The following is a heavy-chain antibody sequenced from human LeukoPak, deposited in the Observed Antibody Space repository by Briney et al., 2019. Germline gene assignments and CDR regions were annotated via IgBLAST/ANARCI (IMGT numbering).Heavy chain of an antibody. Sequence: GGSPRLSCAASGFSFSSYYMSWVRQAPGKGLEWVALINPDGSERYYVDSVRGRFTISRDNAKNSLYLQMDSLRDDDTAMYFCTRDLAAVPGPRMDVWGQGTTVTVSS. V-gene: IGHV3-7*03. D-gene: IGHD6-19*01. CDR3: TRDLAAVPGPRMDV. CDR2: INPDGSER. J-gene: IGHJ6*02. CDR1: GFSFSSYY.